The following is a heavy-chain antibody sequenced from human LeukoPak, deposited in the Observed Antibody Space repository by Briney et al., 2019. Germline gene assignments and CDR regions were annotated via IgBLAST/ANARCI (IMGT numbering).Heavy chain of an antibody. J-gene: IGHJ4*02. Sequence: ASVKVSCKASGYTFTSYDINWVRQATGQGLEWMGWMNPNSGNTGYAQKFQGRVTMTTDTSTSTAYMELRSLRSDDTAVYYCARDGPYYDYVWGSYRSNDYWGQGTLVTVSS. CDR2: MNPNSGNT. V-gene: IGHV1-8*01. D-gene: IGHD3-16*02. CDR1: GYTFTSYD. CDR3: ARDGPYYDYVWGSYRSNDY.